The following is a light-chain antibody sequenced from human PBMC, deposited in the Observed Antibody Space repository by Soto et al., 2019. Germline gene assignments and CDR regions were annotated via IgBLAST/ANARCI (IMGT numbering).Light chain of an antibody. V-gene: IGLV4-69*01. Sequence: QPVLTQSPSASASLGASVKLTCTLSSWYSSYAIAWHQHHPEKGPRFLMNLNSDGSHSRGDGIPDRFSGSSSGAERYLTISSLQSEDEADYYCQSWATGIPVFGGGTKLTVL. CDR3: QSWATGIPV. J-gene: IGLJ3*02. CDR2: LNSDGSH. CDR1: SWYSSYA.